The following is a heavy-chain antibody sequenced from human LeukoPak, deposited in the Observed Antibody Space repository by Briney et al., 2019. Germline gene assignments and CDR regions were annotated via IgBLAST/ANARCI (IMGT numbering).Heavy chain of an antibody. CDR1: GFTFSTYE. V-gene: IGHV3-48*03. J-gene: IGHJ4*02. D-gene: IGHD3-10*01. CDR3: ARELRGGNFDY. CDR2: ISSRGSTI. Sequence: GGSLRLSYAASGFTFSTYEVNWVRQAPGKGLEWVSYISSRGSTIYYADSVKGRFTISRDNARNSLYLQMNSLRAEDTAVYYCARELRGGNFDYWGQGTLVTVSS.